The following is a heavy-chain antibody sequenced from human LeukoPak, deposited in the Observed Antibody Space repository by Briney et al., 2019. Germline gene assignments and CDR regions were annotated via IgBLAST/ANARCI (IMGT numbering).Heavy chain of an antibody. V-gene: IGHV1-69*06. CDR1: GGTFSSYA. CDR3: ARDTCSSTSCYTGPWFDP. Sequence: SVKVSCKASGGTFSSYAISWVRQAPGQGLEWMGGIIPIFGTANYAQKFQGRVTITADKSTSTAYMELSSLRSEDTAVYYCARDTCSSTSCYTGPWFDPWGQGTLVTVSS. CDR2: IIPIFGTA. J-gene: IGHJ5*02. D-gene: IGHD2-2*02.